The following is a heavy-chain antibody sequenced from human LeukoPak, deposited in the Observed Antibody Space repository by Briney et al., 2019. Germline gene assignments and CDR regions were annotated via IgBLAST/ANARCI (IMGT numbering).Heavy chain of an antibody. CDR1: GFTFSSYA. J-gene: IGHJ4*02. V-gene: IGHV3-30-3*01. CDR2: ISYDGSNK. CDR3: ARSPPGIAVAGLLDY. D-gene: IGHD6-19*01. Sequence: GGSLRLSCAASGFTFSSYAMHWVRQAPGKGLEWVAVISYDGSNKYYADSVKGRFTISRDNSKNTLYLQMNSLRAEDTAVYYCARSPPGIAVAGLLDYWGQGTLVTVSS.